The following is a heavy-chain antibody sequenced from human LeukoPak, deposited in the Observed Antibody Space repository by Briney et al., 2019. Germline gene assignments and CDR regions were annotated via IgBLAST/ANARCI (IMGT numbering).Heavy chain of an antibody. CDR3: AKEVPGSNPFDP. CDR2: MNPNSGNT. J-gene: IGHJ5*02. CDR1: GYTFTSYD. D-gene: IGHD3-16*02. V-gene: IGHV1-8*01. Sequence: ASVKVSCKASGYTFTSYDINWVRQATGQGLEWMGWMNPNSGNTGYAQKFQGRVTMTRNTSISTAYMELSSLRSDDTAVYYCAKEVPGSNPFDPWGQGTLVTVSS.